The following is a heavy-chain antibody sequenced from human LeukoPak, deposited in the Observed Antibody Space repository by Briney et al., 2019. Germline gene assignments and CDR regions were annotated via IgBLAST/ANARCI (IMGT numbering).Heavy chain of an antibody. J-gene: IGHJ4*02. CDR1: GGSISGYY. Sequence: SETLSLTCTVSGGSISGYYWSWIRQSPGKGLEWIGFIYYSVSSNYNPSLKSRVTISADSSKNQFSLKLSSLSAADTAVYYCARLRGAMTPVTSDFDYWGQGTLVTVSS. CDR3: ARLRGAMTPVTSDFDY. V-gene: IGHV4-59*01. CDR2: IYYSVSS. D-gene: IGHD4-17*01.